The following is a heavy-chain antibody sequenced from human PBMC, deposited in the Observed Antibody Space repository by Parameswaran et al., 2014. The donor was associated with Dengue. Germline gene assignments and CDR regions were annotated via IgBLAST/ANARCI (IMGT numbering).Heavy chain of an antibody. V-gene: IGHV1-69*01. Sequence: SWVRQAPGQGLEWMGGIIPIFGTANYAQKFQGRVTITADESTSTAYMELSSLRSEDTAVYYCARSPYYYDSSVEPWFDPWGQGTLVTVSS. CDR3: ARSPYYYDSSVEPWFDP. CDR2: IIPIFGTA. J-gene: IGHJ5*02. D-gene: IGHD3-22*01.